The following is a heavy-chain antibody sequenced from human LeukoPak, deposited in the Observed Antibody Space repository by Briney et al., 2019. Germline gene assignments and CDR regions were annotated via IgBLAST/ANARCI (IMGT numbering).Heavy chain of an antibody. V-gene: IGHV4-39*01. CDR2: IYYSGST. CDR3: ASSPESVVIPTNWFDP. Sequence: NPSETLSLTCTVSGGSISSSRYSWGWIRQPPGKGLEWIGSIYYSGSTYYNPSLKSRVTISVDTSKNQFSLKLSSVTAADTAVYYCASSPESVVIPTNWFDPWGQGTLVTVSS. D-gene: IGHD3-22*01. CDR1: GGSISSSRYS. J-gene: IGHJ5*02.